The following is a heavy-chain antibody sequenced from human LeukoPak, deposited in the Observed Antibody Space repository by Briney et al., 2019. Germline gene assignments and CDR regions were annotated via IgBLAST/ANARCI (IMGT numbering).Heavy chain of an antibody. J-gene: IGHJ5*02. CDR2: IYSGGST. Sequence: PGGSLRLSCAASAFSVGSNYMTWVHQAPGKGLEWVSLIYSGGSTYYADSVKGRFTISRDNSKNSLYLQMNSLRAEDTAVYYCARDSGNYYDPNWFDPWGQGTLVTVSS. CDR1: AFSVGSNY. D-gene: IGHD3-22*01. V-gene: IGHV3-66*01. CDR3: ARDSGNYYDPNWFDP.